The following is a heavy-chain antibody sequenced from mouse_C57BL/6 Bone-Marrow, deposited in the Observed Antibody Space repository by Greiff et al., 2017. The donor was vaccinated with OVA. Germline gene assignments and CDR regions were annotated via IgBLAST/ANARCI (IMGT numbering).Heavy chain of an antibody. CDR2: FYPGSGSI. CDR1: GYTFTEYT. J-gene: IGHJ1*03. V-gene: IGHV1-62-2*01. D-gene: IGHD2-3*01. Sequence: QVQLKESGAELVKPGASVKLSCKASGYTFTEYTIHWVKQRSGQGLEWIGWFYPGSGSIKYNEKFKDKATLTADKSSSTVYMELSRLTSEDSAVYFCARHEAGGYYLHWYFDVWGTGTTVTVSS. CDR3: ARHEAGGYYLHWYFDV.